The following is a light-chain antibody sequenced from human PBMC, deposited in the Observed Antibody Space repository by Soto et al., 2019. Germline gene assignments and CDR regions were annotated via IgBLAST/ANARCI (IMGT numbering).Light chain of an antibody. CDR3: QESYSRT. CDR2: AAS. J-gene: IGKJ3*01. Sequence: DIQMTQSPSSLSASVGDRVTITCRASQSMNRFLNWYQQRPGKAPKVLIYAASTLQTGVPSRFSGSGSGTEFTLIISSLQPEDFATYYCQESYSRTFGPGTIVDIK. CDR1: QSMNRF. V-gene: IGKV1-39*01.